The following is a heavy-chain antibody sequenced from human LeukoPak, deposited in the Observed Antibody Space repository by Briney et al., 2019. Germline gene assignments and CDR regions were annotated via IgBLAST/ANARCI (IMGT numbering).Heavy chain of an antibody. Sequence: PSETLSLTCTVSGFSISFISSSTYYWGWIRQAPGKGLERYGSRNYGESSHYNPSLKSRATFSVDTSNNQFSLKLTSVTAADAAVYFCARQLPTAAADTRGYFDYWGQGTVVTVSS. CDR1: GFSISFISSSTYY. CDR3: ARQLPTAAADTRGYFDY. CDR2: RNYGESS. D-gene: IGHD6-25*01. J-gene: IGHJ4*02. V-gene: IGHV4-39*01.